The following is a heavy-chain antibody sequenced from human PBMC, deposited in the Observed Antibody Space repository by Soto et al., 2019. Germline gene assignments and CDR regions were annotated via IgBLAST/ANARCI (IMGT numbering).Heavy chain of an antibody. J-gene: IGHJ3*02. CDR3: ARELPPAPGSFREDALDI. CDR2: IIPIFGTT. Sequence: QVQLVQSGAKLKKPGSSVKVSCQASGGTFSNYAISWVRQAPGQGLEWMGKIIPIFGTTNYAQNFRGRVTITADEYTTTAYMELSSLRSDDTALYYCARELPPAPGSFREDALDIWGQGTMITVSS. D-gene: IGHD6-13*01. V-gene: IGHV1-69*15. CDR1: GGTFSNYA.